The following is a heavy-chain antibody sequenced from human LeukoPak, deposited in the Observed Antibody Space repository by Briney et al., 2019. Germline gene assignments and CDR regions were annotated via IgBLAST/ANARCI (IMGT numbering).Heavy chain of an antibody. D-gene: IGHD3-9*01. V-gene: IGHV4-34*01. Sequence: SETLSLTCAVYGGSFSGYYWSWIRQPPGKGLEWIGEINHSGSTNYNPSLKSRVTISVDTSKNQLSLKLSSVTAADTAVYYCARRPLRYFDWRALWFDPWGQGTLVTVSS. CDR1: GGSFSGYY. J-gene: IGHJ5*02. CDR2: INHSGST. CDR3: ARRPLRYFDWRALWFDP.